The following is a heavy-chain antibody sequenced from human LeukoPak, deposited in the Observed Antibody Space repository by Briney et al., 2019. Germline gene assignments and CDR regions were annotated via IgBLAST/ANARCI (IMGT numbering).Heavy chain of an antibody. CDR1: GYSFTNFW. Sequence: GESLKISFKGSGYSFTNFWIGWVRQMPGKGLEWVGIIYPGDSDTRYSPSFQGQVTISADKSISTAYLQWRSLKASDTAMYYCARRAAGLDYWGQGTLVTVSS. V-gene: IGHV5-51*01. CDR2: IYPGDSDT. D-gene: IGHD6-13*01. J-gene: IGHJ4*02. CDR3: ARRAAGLDY.